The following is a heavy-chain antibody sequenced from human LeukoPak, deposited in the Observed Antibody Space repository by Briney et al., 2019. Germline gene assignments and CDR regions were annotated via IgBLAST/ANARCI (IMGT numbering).Heavy chain of an antibody. V-gene: IGHV4-4*07. Sequence: SETLSLTCTVSGASISSYYWSWIRQPAGRGLEWIGRVYISGTTNYNPSLKSRVTMSIDTSKNQFSLKLRSVTAADTAVYYCARYSTGSDYWGQGTLVTISS. CDR1: GASISSYY. D-gene: IGHD2-8*02. CDR2: VYISGTT. J-gene: IGHJ4*02. CDR3: ARYSTGSDY.